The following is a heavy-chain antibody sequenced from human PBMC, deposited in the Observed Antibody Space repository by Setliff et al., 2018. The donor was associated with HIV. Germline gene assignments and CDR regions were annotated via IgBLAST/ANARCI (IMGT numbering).Heavy chain of an antibody. V-gene: IGHV1-2*02. Sequence: ASVKVSCKASGYTFTNYYIHWVRQAPGQGLEWMGWIDPNSGDTNYAQKFQGRVTITSDTSVSTAYMELRRLSSDDTAVYYCARADVLLCDYWGQGTLVTVSS. J-gene: IGHJ4*02. CDR2: IDPNSGDT. D-gene: IGHD3-16*01. CDR1: GYTFTNYY. CDR3: ARADVLLCDY.